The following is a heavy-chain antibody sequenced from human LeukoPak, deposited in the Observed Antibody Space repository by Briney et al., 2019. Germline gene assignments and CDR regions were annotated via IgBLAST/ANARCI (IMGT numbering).Heavy chain of an antibody. CDR2: ISGSGGST. V-gene: IGHV3-23*01. CDR1: GFTFSSYA. Sequence: PGGSLRLSCAASGFTFSSYAMSWVRQAPGKGLEWVSAISGSGGSTYYADSVKGRFTISSDNSKNTLYLQMNSLRAEDTAVYYCAKDWKTYYDFWSGYLYFDYWGQGTLVTVSS. J-gene: IGHJ4*02. CDR3: AKDWKTYYDFWSGYLYFDY. D-gene: IGHD3-3*01.